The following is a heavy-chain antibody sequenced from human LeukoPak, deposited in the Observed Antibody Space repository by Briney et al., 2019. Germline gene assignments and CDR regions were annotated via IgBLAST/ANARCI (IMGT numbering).Heavy chain of an antibody. CDR2: INGDGSTI. J-gene: IGHJ4*02. Sequence: PGGSLRLSCAASGFTFSSNWMHWVRQAPGKGLVWVSRINGDGSTINYADSVKGRLTISRDNAKNTLYLQMNSLRAEDTAVYYCARDRGPAVMDYWGQGTLVTVSS. V-gene: IGHV3-74*01. CDR1: GFTFSSNW. D-gene: IGHD2-2*03. CDR3: ARDRGPAVMDY.